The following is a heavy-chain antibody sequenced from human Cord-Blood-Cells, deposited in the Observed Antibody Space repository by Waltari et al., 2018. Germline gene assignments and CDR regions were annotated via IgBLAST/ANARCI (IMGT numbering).Heavy chain of an antibody. CDR2: IYYSGSP. CDR3: ATHIVVVTASPNWFDP. CDR1: GGSISSSSYY. Sequence: QLQLQESGPGLVKPSETLSLTCTVSGGSISSSSYYWGWIRQPPGKGLEWIGSIYYSGSPYDNPSLKSRVTISVDTSKNQFSLKLSSVTAADTAVYYCATHIVVVTASPNWFDPWGQGTLVTVSS. D-gene: IGHD2-21*02. J-gene: IGHJ5*02. V-gene: IGHV4-39*07.